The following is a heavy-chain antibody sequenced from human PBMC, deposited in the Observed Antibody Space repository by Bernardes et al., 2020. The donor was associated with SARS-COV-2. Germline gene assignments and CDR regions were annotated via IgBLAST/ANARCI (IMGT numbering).Heavy chain of an antibody. D-gene: IGHD6-6*01. CDR1: GFTFSSYG. CDR3: ARDFWGYSSSSGYGMDV. V-gene: IGHV3-33*01. J-gene: IGHJ6*02. CDR2: IWYDGSNK. Sequence: GGSLRLSCAASGFTFSSYGMHWVRQAPGKGLEWVAFIWYDGSNKYYADSVKGRFTISRDNSKNTLYLQMNSLRAEDTAVYYCARDFWGYSSSSGYGMDVWGQGTTVTVSS.